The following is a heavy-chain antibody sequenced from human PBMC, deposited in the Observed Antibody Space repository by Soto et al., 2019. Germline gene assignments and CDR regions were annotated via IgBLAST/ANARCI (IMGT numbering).Heavy chain of an antibody. CDR3: TTDSVSGSYPEGYYYGMDV. J-gene: IGHJ6*02. CDR2: IKSKTDGGTT. D-gene: IGHD1-26*01. Sequence: GGSLRLSCAASGFTFSNAWMNWVRQAPGKGLEWVGRIKSKTDGGTTDYAAPVKGRFTISRDDSKNTLYLQMNSLKTEDTAVYYCTTDSVSGSYPEGYYYGMDVWGQGTTVTVSS. CDR1: GFTFSNAW. V-gene: IGHV3-15*07.